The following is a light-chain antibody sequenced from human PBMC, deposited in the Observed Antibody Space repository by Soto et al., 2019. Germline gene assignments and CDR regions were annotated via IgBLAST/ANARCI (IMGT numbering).Light chain of an antibody. CDR3: QQYGSSPIT. Sequence: EIVLTQAPATLSLSPGERATLSCGASQSVSSSYLAWYQQQPGLAPRLLIYDASSRAPGIPDRFSGSGSGTDFTLTISRLEPEDFAVYYCQQYGSSPITFGQGTRLEIK. CDR2: DAS. V-gene: IGKV3D-20*01. J-gene: IGKJ5*01. CDR1: QSVSSSY.